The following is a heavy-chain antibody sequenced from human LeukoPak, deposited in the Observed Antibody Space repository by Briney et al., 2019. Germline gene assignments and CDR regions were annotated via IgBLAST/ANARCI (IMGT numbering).Heavy chain of an antibody. Sequence: GGSLRLSCAASGFTFSSYSMNWVRQAPGKGLEWVSSISSSSSYIYYADSVKGRFTISRDNAKNSLYLQMNSLRAEDTAAYYCARDRGYSFLLEDYYYMDVWGEGTTVTVSS. J-gene: IGHJ6*03. D-gene: IGHD5-18*01. CDR1: GFTFSSYS. CDR2: ISSSSSYI. CDR3: ARDRGYSFLLEDYYYMDV. V-gene: IGHV3-21*01.